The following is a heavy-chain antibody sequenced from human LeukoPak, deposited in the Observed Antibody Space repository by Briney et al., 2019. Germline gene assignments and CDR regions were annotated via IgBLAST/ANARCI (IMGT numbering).Heavy chain of an antibody. CDR3: ARGPPTGRNFRISGWNYYGMDV. Sequence: ASVKVSCKASGYTFTGYYMHWVRQAPGQGLEWMGWINPNSGGTNYAQKFHGRVTMTRDTSISTAYMELSRLRSDDTAVYYCARGPPTGRNFRISGWNYYGMDVWGQGTTVTVSS. CDR1: GYTFTGYY. V-gene: IGHV1-2*02. D-gene: IGHD3-22*01. CDR2: INPNSGGT. J-gene: IGHJ6*02.